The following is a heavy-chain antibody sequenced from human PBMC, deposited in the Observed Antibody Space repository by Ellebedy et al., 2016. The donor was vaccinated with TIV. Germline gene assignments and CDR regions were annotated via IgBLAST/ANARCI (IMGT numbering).Heavy chain of an antibody. CDR2: IHYSGST. D-gene: IGHD2-15*01. CDR3: ARGSWFDP. V-gene: IGHV4-59*01. CDR1: GGSISNYY. J-gene: IGHJ5*02. Sequence: MPSETLSLTCSVSGGSISNYYWSWIRQPPGRGLEWIGYIHYSGSTKYNPSLESRVTISVDMSKNQFSLRLNSVTDADTAVYDCARGSWFDPWGQGTLVTVSS.